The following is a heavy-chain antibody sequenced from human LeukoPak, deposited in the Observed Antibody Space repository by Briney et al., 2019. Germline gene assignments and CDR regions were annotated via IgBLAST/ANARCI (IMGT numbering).Heavy chain of an antibody. CDR2: ISSSSSYI. J-gene: IGHJ4*02. D-gene: IGHD1-1*01. CDR3: ARGTGTHDY. Sequence: GSLRLSCAASGFTFSSYSMNWVRQAPGKGLEWVSSISSSSSYIYYADSVKGRFTISRDDAKNSLHLQMNSLRAEDTAVYYCARGTGTHDYWGQGTLVTVSS. V-gene: IGHV3-21*01. CDR1: GFTFSSYS.